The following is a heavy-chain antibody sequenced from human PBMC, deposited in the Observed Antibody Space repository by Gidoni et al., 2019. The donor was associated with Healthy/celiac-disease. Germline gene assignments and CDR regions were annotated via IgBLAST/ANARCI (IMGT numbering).Heavy chain of an antibody. CDR1: GGSFSGYY. J-gene: IGHJ4*02. Sequence: QVQLQQWGAGLLKPSETLSLTCAVYGGSFSGYYWSWIRQPPGKGLEWIGELNHSGSTNYNPSLKSRVTISVDTSKNQFSLKLSSVTAADTAVYYCARDIVLMVYAIWYFDYWGQGTLVTVSS. CDR2: LNHSGST. CDR3: ARDIVLMVYAIWYFDY. D-gene: IGHD2-8*01. V-gene: IGHV4-34*01.